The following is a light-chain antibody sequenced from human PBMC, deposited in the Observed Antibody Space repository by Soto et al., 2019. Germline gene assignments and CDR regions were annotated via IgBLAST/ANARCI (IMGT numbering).Light chain of an antibody. J-gene: IGLJ1*01. CDR1: TGAVTSGYY. CDR2: DTS. V-gene: IGLV7-46*01. Sequence: QTVVTPEPSLTVSPGGTVTLTCASSTGAVTSGYYPNWFQLKPRQAPRALIYDTSKKHFWTPARFSGSLLGGKAALTLSGAQPEDEADYYCLLSYSGTRPYVFGTGTKLTVL. CDR3: LLSYSGTRPYV.